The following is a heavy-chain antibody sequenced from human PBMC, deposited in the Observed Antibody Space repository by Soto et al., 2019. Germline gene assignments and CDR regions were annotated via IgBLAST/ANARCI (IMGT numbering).Heavy chain of an antibody. CDR2: INSDGSST. CDR3: ARSVNYDFWSGYKNYGMDV. CDR1: GFTLRSYW. J-gene: IGHJ6*02. Sequence: GGALRLSCAASGFTLRSYWMHWVRQAPGKGLVLVSRINSDGSSTSYADSVKGRFTISRDNAKNTLYLQMNSLRAEDTAVYYCARSVNYDFWSGYKNYGMDVWGQGTTVTVSS. D-gene: IGHD3-3*01. V-gene: IGHV3-74*01.